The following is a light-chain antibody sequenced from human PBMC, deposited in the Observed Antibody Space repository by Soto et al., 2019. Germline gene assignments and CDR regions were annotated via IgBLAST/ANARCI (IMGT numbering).Light chain of an antibody. CDR1: QSLSSSY. CDR2: GAS. Sequence: ENVLTQSPGTLSLSPGERATLSCRASQSLSSSYLAWYQQKPGQAPRLLIYGASSRATGIPDGFSGSGSGTDFNLTVNRLAPEDFAVYYCHQYATSPRTFGQGTKVDIK. V-gene: IGKV3-20*01. CDR3: HQYATSPRT. J-gene: IGKJ1*01.